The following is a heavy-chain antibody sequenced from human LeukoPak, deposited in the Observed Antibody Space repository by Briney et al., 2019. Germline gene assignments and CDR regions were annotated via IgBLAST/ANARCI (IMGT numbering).Heavy chain of an antibody. J-gene: IGHJ4*02. CDR3: ARDRDYYDSSGPSGFDY. Sequence: SVKVSCKASGGTFSSYAISWVRQAPGQGLEWMGGIIPIFGTANYAQKFQGRVTITADESTSTAYMELSSLRSEDTTVYYCARDRDYYDSSGPSGFDYWGQGTLVTVSS. D-gene: IGHD3-22*01. CDR1: GGTFSSYA. V-gene: IGHV1-69*13. CDR2: IIPIFGTA.